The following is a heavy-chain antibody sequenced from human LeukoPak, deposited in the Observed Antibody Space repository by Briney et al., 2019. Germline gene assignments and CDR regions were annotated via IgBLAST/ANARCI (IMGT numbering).Heavy chain of an antibody. CDR2: ISGSGGST. J-gene: IGHJ5*02. Sequence: GGSLRLSCAASGFTFSDYAMTWVRQDPGKGLEWISTISGSGGSTYYADSVKGRFTISRDNSKNTLYLQMNSLRAEDTAVYYCAKELRGYSYGLRNNWFDPWGQGTLVTVSS. CDR1: GFTFSDYA. D-gene: IGHD5-18*01. V-gene: IGHV3-23*01. CDR3: AKELRGYSYGLRNNWFDP.